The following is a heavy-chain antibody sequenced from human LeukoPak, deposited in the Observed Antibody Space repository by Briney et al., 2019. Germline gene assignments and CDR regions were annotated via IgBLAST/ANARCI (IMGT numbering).Heavy chain of an antibody. J-gene: IGHJ4*02. V-gene: IGHV4-4*02. CDR2: IYHSGST. CDR1: GGSISSTNL. Sequence: SETLSLTCAVSGGSISSTNLWSWVRQPPGKGLEWIGEIYHSGSTNYNPSLKSRVTISVDKSKNQFSLKLSSVTAADTAVYYCARGHWAGDGYYFDYWGQGTLVTVPS. D-gene: IGHD5-24*01. CDR3: ARGHWAGDGYYFDY.